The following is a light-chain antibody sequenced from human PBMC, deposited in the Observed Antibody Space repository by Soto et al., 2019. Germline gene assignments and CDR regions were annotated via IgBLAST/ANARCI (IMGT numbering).Light chain of an antibody. J-gene: IGKJ1*01. CDR2: AAS. V-gene: IGKV1-17*01. CDR3: LQHNSFPRT. Sequence: DIQMTQSPSSLSASVGDRVTITCRASQGIRSDLGWYQQKPGKAPKRLIYAASSLQSGVPSRFSGSGSGTEFTLTISGLHPEDFATYYCLQHNSFPRTFGQGTRVEIK. CDR1: QGIRSD.